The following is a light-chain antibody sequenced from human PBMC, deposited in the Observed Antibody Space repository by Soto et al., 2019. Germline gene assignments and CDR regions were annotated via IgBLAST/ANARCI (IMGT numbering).Light chain of an antibody. CDR1: SSNIGGNS. Sequence: QAVLTQPPSVSAAPGQKVTISCSGSSSNIGGNSVSWYQQLPGTAPKLLSYDDNKRPSGLPDRFSGSKSGPSATLGITGFQTGDEADYYCGSWDSSLSAYVFGTGTKVTVL. J-gene: IGLJ1*01. V-gene: IGLV1-51*01. CDR3: GSWDSSLSAYV. CDR2: DDN.